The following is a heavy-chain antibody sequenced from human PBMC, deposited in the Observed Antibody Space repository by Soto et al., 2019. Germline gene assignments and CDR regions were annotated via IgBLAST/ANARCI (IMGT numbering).Heavy chain of an antibody. CDR1: GFTFSDYY. J-gene: IGHJ4*02. Sequence: GGSLRLSCAASGFTFSDYYMSWIRQAPGKGLEWVSYISSSGSTIYYADSVKGRFNISRDNAKNSLYLQMNRLRAEDTAVYSCARVRAAWFGELLSRVDYWGQGTLVTVSS. D-gene: IGHD3-10*01. V-gene: IGHV3-11*04. CDR2: ISSSGSTI. CDR3: ARVRAAWFGELLSRVDY.